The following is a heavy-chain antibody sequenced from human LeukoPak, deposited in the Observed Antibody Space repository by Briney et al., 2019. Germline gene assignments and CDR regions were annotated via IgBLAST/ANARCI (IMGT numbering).Heavy chain of an antibody. D-gene: IGHD6-19*01. V-gene: IGHV1-69*04. Sequence: GASVKVSCKASGGTFSSYAISWVRQAPGQGLEWMGRIIPILGIANYAQKFQGRVTITADKSTSTAYMELSSLRSEDTAVYYCAREGGWSPWYFDYWGQGTLATVSS. CDR1: GGTFSSYA. CDR2: IIPILGIA. CDR3: AREGGWSPWYFDY. J-gene: IGHJ4*02.